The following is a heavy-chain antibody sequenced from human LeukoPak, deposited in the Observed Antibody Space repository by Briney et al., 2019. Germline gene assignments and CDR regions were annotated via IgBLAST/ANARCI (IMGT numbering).Heavy chain of an antibody. D-gene: IGHD3-10*01. CDR3: ARVDGFGQGFDY. V-gene: IGHV4-61*02. CDR2: IYTSGST. J-gene: IGHJ4*02. Sequence: SETLSLTCTVSGGSISSGSDCWSWIRQPGGKGLEWIGRIYTSGSTNYNPSVKSRVTISVDTSKNQFPLKLSSVTAADTAVYYCARVDGFGQGFDYWGQGTLVTVSS. CDR1: GGSISSGSDC.